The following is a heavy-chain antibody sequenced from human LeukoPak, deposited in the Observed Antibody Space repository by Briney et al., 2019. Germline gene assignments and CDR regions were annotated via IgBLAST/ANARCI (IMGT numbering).Heavy chain of an antibody. CDR1: GYTFTNYA. D-gene: IGHD4-17*01. J-gene: IGHJ4*02. V-gene: IGHV1-3*01. CDR2: INAGNGNT. CDR3: ARDLAVTTPYFDC. Sequence: EASVKVSCKASGYTFTNYAIHWVRQAPGQSLEWMGWINAGNGNTKYSQKFQGRVTITRDTSASTAYMELSSLRSEDTAVYYCARDLAVTTPYFDCWGQGTLVTVSS.